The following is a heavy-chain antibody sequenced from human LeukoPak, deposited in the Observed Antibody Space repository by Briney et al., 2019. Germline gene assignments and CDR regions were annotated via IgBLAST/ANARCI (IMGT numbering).Heavy chain of an antibody. CDR1: GYTFTSYG. CDR3: ARERQGLYYYDSSGYVE. Sequence: ASVKVSCKASGYTFTSYGISWVRQAPGQGLEWMGWISAYNGNTNYAQKLQGRVTMTTDTSTSTAYIELRSLRSEDTAVYYCARERQGLYYYDSSGYVEWGQGTLVTVSS. CDR2: ISAYNGNT. D-gene: IGHD3-22*01. J-gene: IGHJ4*02. V-gene: IGHV1-18*01.